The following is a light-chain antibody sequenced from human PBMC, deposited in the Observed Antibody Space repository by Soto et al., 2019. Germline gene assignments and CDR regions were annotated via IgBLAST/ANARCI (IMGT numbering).Light chain of an antibody. J-gene: IGKJ1*01. CDR1: HGVSSN. CDR3: QQYNNWPPWT. Sequence: EIVMTQSPSTLSVSAGERAALSCRASHGVSSNLAWCQQKPGQAPRLLIYGASTRATGIPARFSGSGSGTEFTLTISSLQSEDFAVYYCQQYNNWPPWTFGQRTKVDIK. CDR2: GAS. V-gene: IGKV3-15*01.